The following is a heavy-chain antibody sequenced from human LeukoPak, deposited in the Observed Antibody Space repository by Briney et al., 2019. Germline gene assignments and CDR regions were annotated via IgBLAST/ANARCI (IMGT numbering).Heavy chain of an antibody. CDR1: GFTFSSYG. CDR3: AKGEGASSGQDS. V-gene: IGHV3-30*02. J-gene: IGHJ4*02. Sequence: GGSLRLSCAASGFTFSSYGMHWVRQAAGKGLAWVAFIRYDGSNKYYADSVKGRFTISRDNSNNTLYLQMNSLRAEDTAVYYCAKGEGASSGQDSWGQGTLVTVSS. CDR2: IRYDGSNK. D-gene: IGHD6-19*01.